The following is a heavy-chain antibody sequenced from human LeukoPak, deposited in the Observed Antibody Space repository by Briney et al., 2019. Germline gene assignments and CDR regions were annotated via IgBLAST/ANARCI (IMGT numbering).Heavy chain of an antibody. CDR2: IRYDGSNK. D-gene: IGHD3-22*01. V-gene: IGHV3-30*02. CDR3: AKDPTHYRVWDDYDSTVLSY. CDR1: GFTFSSYG. Sequence: GGSLRLSCAASGFTFSSYGMHWVRQAPGKGLEWVAFIRYDGSNKYYADSVKGRFTISRDNSENTLYLQMNSLRAADTAVYYCAKDPTHYRVWDDYDSTVLSYWGQGTLVTVSS. J-gene: IGHJ4*02.